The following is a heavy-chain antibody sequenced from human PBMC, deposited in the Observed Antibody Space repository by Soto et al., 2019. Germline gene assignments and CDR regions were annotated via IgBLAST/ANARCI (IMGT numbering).Heavy chain of an antibody. J-gene: IGHJ4*02. D-gene: IGHD6-13*01. CDR3: ARALTRPLGYSSSWYQWYFDY. CDR1: GGTFSSYA. Sequence: GASVKVSCKASGGTFSSYAISWVRQAPGQGLEWMGGIIPIFGTANYAQKFQGRVTITADESTSTAYMELSSLRSEDTAVYYCARALTRPLGYSSSWYQWYFDYWGQGTQVTVSS. CDR2: IIPIFGTA. V-gene: IGHV1-69*13.